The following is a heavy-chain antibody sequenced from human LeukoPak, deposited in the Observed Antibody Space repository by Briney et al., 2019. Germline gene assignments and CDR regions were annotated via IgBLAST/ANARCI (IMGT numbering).Heavy chain of an antibody. V-gene: IGHV4-34*01. D-gene: IGHD3-16*02. Sequence: SETLSLTCAVYGGSFSGYYWSWIRQPPGKGLEWIGEINHSGSTNYNPSLKSRVTISVDTSKNQFSLKLSSVTAADTAVYYCARGNGRYDYDWGSYRPYYFDYWGQGTLVTVSS. CDR3: ARGNGRYDYDWGSYRPYYFDY. CDR1: GGSFSGYY. CDR2: INHSGST. J-gene: IGHJ4*02.